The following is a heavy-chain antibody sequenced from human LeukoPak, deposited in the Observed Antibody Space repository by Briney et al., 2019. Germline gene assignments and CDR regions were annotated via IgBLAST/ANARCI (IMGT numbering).Heavy chain of an antibody. CDR3: ARSRRGCTNGVCRNWFDP. Sequence: ASVKVSCKVSGYTLTELSMHWVRQAPGKGLEWMGGFDPEDGETIYAQKFQGRVTMTEDTSTDTAYMELSSLRSEDTAVYYCARSRRGCTNGVCRNWFDPWGQGTLVTVSS. V-gene: IGHV1-24*01. CDR1: GYTLTELS. D-gene: IGHD2-8*01. J-gene: IGHJ5*02. CDR2: FDPEDGET.